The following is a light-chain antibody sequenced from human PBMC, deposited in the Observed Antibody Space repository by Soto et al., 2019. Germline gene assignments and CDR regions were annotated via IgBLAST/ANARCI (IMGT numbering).Light chain of an antibody. CDR3: SSYTSRHTPCL. CDR1: SSDVGGYNY. CDR2: DVS. V-gene: IGLV2-14*01. J-gene: IGLJ1*01. Sequence: QSALTQPASVSGSPGQSITISCTGTSSDVGGYNYVSWYQQYPGKAPKLMIYDVSNRPSGVPDRFSGSKSGNTASLTISGLQAEDEAIYYCSSYTSRHTPCLFGTGTKVTVL.